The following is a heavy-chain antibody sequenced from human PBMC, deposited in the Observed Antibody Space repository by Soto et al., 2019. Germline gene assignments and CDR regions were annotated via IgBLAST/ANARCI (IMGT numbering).Heavy chain of an antibody. Sequence: SETLSVTCTVSGGSISSYYWSWIRQPPGKGLEWIGYIYYSGSTNYNPSLKSRVTISVDTSKNQFSLKLSSVTAADTAVYYCARLNNSIVRGVNAFDICGQVTMVTVSS. D-gene: IGHD3-10*01. V-gene: IGHV4-59*01. CDR2: IYYSGST. CDR1: GGSISSYY. J-gene: IGHJ3*02. CDR3: ARLNNSIVRGVNAFDI.